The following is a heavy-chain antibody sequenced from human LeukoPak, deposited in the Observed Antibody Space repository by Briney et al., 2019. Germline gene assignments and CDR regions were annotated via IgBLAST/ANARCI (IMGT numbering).Heavy chain of an antibody. D-gene: IGHD6-13*01. Sequence: PGGSLRLSCAASGFTFSSYWMSWVRQAPGKGLEWVANIKQDGSEKYYVDSVKGRFTISRDNAKNSLYLQVNSLRAEDTAVYYCARASRTAAGHWFDPWGQGTLVTVSS. CDR3: ARASRTAAGHWFDP. CDR1: GFTFSSYW. V-gene: IGHV3-7*02. J-gene: IGHJ5*02. CDR2: IKQDGSEK.